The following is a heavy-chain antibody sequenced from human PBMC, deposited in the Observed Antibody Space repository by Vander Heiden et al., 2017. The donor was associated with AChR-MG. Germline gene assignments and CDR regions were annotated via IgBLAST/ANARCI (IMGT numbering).Heavy chain of an antibody. Sequence: QVQLPQSGAGLLKPSETLSITCAVSGGSFSGYYWIWIRQPPGKGLEWIGEINHSGSTNYSPSLKSRVTISVDTSKNQFSLKLSSVAAADTAVYYCGRGRRIAARSRSTTSYYMDVWGKGTTVTVSS. J-gene: IGHJ6*03. CDR1: GGSFSGYY. D-gene: IGHD6-6*01. V-gene: IGHV4-34*01. CDR2: INHSGST. CDR3: GRGRRIAARSRSTTSYYMDV.